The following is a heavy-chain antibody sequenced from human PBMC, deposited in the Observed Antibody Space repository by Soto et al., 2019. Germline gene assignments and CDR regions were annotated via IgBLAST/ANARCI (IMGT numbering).Heavy chain of an antibody. CDR1: GDSISNNNW. V-gene: IGHV4-4*02. J-gene: IGHJ4*02. Sequence: QVQLQESGPGLVKPSGTLSLTCAVSGDSISNNNWWSWVRQPPGEGLDWIGEIYHTGSTNYNPSLRSRVTISVDKSKNQFSLKLNSVTAADTAVYYCARSTETEDCWGQGTLVTVSA. CDR3: ARSTETEDC. D-gene: IGHD1-1*01. CDR2: IYHTGST.